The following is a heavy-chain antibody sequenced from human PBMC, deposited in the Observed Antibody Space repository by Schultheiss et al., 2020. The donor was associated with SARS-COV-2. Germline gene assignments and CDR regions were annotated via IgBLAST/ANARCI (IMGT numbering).Heavy chain of an antibody. CDR3: ARGTPVLPLDY. V-gene: IGHV4-61*05. J-gene: IGHJ4*02. CDR1: GGSISSSSYY. D-gene: IGHD2-8*01. CDR2: IYYSGST. Sequence: SETLSLTCTVSGGSISSSSYYWGWIRQPPGKGLEWIGYIYYSGSTNYNPSLKSRVTISVDTSKNQFSLKLSSVTAADTAVYYCARGTPVLPLDYWGQGTLVTVSS.